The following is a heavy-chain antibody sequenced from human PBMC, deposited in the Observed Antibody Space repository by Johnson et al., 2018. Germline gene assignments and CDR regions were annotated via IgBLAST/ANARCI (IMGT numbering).Heavy chain of an antibody. Sequence: VQLVESGGGLVKXGGSLRLXCAASGFTFSSYSMNWVRQAPGKGLEWVSSISSSSSYIYYAASVKGRFTISRDNAKNSLYLQMNSLRAEDTAVYYCARVTVTTNTNYYYYYMDVWGKGTTVTVSS. D-gene: IGHD4-11*01. V-gene: IGHV3-21*01. J-gene: IGHJ6*03. CDR2: ISSSSSYI. CDR1: GFTFSSYS. CDR3: ARVTVTTNTNYYYYYMDV.